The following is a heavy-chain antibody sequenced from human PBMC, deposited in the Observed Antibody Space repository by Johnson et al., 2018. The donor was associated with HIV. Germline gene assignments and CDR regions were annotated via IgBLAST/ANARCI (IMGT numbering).Heavy chain of an antibody. CDR2: IKQDGSEK. J-gene: IGHJ3*01. CDR1: GFTFSSYW. D-gene: IGHD1-14*01. CDR3: AKTRIGGILDAFDL. Sequence: EVHLVESGGGLVQPGGSLRLSCAASGFTFSSYWMSWVRQAPGKGLEWVANIKQDGSEKYYVDSVKGRFTISRDNAKNSLYLQMNSLRAEDTAVFYCAKTRIGGILDAFDLWGQGTMVIVS. V-gene: IGHV3-7*02.